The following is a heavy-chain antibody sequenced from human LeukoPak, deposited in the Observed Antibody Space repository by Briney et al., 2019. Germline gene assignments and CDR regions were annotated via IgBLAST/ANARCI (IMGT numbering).Heavy chain of an antibody. Sequence: GGSLRLSCRGSGFTFGDYALTWVRQAPGKGLEWVGRIKSRTDGGTTEYAAPVTGRFTISRDDSKNTLYLQMSSLNTEDTAVYYCTTVTEYYGPDYFGYWGQGTLLTVSS. V-gene: IGHV3-15*01. J-gene: IGHJ4*02. CDR2: IKSRTDGGTT. CDR1: GFTFGDYA. CDR3: TTVTEYYGPDYFGY. D-gene: IGHD3-10*01.